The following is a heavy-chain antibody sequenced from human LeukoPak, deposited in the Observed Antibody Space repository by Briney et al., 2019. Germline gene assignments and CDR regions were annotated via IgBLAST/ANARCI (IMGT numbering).Heavy chain of an antibody. V-gene: IGHV3-23*01. Sequence: PGGSLRLSCAASGFTFSSYAMSWVRQAPGKGLEWVSAISGAGDRTYHADSVKGRFTTSRDNAKNTLYLQMNSLRAEDTAVYYCATVVPGAPNLLGYWGQGTLVTVSS. CDR2: ISGAGDRT. CDR3: ATVVPGAPNLLGY. J-gene: IGHJ4*02. D-gene: IGHD2-2*01. CDR1: GFTFSSYA.